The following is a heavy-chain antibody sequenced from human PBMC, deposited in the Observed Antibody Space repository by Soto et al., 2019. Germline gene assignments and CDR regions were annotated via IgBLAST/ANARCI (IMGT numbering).Heavy chain of an antibody. V-gene: IGHV3-48*02. J-gene: IGHJ6*02. D-gene: IGHD3-10*01. CDR2: ISRSSTGI. CDR1: GFTFSLYS. Sequence: EVQLVESGGGLIKPEASLRLSCAASGFTFSLYSMRWVRQAPGKGLEWVSYISRSSTGIHYADSVKGRFNISRDDATNTMHLQMNSLRDGDTAVYYCARAVTWRLDVWGLGTTVSISS. CDR3: ARAVTWRLDV.